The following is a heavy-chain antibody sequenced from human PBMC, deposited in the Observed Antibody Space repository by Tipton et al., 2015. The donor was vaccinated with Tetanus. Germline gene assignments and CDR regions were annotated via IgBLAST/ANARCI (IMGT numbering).Heavy chain of an antibody. Sequence: LVQSGAEVKVSCKASGYSLIDYFIHWVRQSPGQGLEWVGWINPNGGGTRFAQTVKGRVTMTRDTSTSTVYLELNRLIYNDTAVYYCARLGGIQRHFDRWGPGTLVIVSS. CDR3: ARLGGIQRHFDR. J-gene: IGHJ2*01. V-gene: IGHV1-2*02. CDR2: INPNGGGT. D-gene: IGHD6-25*01. CDR1: GYSLIDYF.